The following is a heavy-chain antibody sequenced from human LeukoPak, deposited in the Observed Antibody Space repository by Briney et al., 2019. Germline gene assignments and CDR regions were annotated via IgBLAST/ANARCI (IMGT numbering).Heavy chain of an antibody. CDR3: ARQSSGWYPFDY. J-gene: IGHJ4*02. Sequence: SETLSLTCAVSGGSISSGGYSWSWIRQPPGKGLEWIGYIYHSGSTYYNPSLKSRVTISVDRSKNQFSLKLSSVTAADTAVYYCARQSSGWYPFDYWAREPWSPSPQ. D-gene: IGHD6-19*01. V-gene: IGHV4-30-2*01. CDR2: IYHSGST. CDR1: GGSISSGGYS.